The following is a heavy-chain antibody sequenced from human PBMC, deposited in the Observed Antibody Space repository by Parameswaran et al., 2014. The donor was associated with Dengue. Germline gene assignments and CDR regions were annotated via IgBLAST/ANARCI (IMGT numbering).Heavy chain of an antibody. D-gene: IGHD4-23*01. J-gene: IGHJ4*02. V-gene: IGHV4-34*01. Sequence: RWIRQPPGKGLEWIGEINHSGSTNYNPSLKSRVTISVDTSKNQFSLKLSSVTAADTAVYYCARGGGDYGGITYYFDYWGQGTLVTVSS. CDR3: ARGGGDYGGITYYFDY. CDR2: INHSGST.